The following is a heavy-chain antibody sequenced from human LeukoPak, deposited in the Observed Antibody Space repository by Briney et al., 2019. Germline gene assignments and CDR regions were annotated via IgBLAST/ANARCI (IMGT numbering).Heavy chain of an antibody. CDR1: GGTFSSYA. D-gene: IGHD4-23*01. V-gene: IGHV1-69*13. CDR2: IIPIFGTA. CDR3: ARDVPIGNKRYYYYYMDV. J-gene: IGHJ6*03. Sequence: ASVKVSCKASGGTFSSYAISWVRQAPGQGLEWVGGIIPIFGTANYAQKFQGRVTITADESTSTAYMELSSLRSEDTAVYYCARDVPIGNKRYYYYYMDVWGKGTTVTVSS.